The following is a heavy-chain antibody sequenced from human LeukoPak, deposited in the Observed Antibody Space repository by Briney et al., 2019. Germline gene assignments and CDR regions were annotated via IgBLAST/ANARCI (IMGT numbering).Heavy chain of an antibody. V-gene: IGHV4-59*01. CDR1: GGSISSYY. D-gene: IGHD4-17*01. CDR3: ARGGAYFDY. CDR2: IYYSGST. Sequence: PSETLSLTCTVSGGSISSYYWSWIRQPPGKGLEWIGYIYYSGSTNYNPSLKSRVTISVDTSKNQFSLKLSSVTAADTAVYYCARGGAYFDYWGQGTLVTVSS. J-gene: IGHJ4*02.